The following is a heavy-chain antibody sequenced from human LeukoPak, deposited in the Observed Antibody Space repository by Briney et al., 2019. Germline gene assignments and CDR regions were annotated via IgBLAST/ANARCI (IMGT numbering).Heavy chain of an antibody. J-gene: IGHJ4*02. D-gene: IGHD6-13*01. Sequence: GGSLRLSCAASGFTFNIYSMKWVRQAPGKGLEWVSSISGTSNYIYYADSVKGRFTISRDNAKNSLCLHMNSLRAEDTAVYYCARRNIAAAALDYWGQGTLVTVSS. V-gene: IGHV3-21*01. CDR2: ISGTSNYI. CDR1: GFTFNIYS. CDR3: ARRNIAAAALDY.